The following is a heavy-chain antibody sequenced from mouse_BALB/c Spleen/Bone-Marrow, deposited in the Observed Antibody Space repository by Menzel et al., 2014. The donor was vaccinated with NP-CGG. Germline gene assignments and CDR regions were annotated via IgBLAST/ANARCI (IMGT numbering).Heavy chain of an antibody. D-gene: IGHD1-3*01. CDR3: TRDNYEAMDY. CDR2: INPSTGYT. J-gene: IGHJ4*01. Sequence: VQLQQSGADLAKPGASMKMSCKASGYTFTNYWMHWVKQRPGQGLEWIGYINPSTGYTEYNQKFRDKATLTADKSSSTAYMQLSSLTSEDSAVYYCTRDNYEAMDYWGQGTSVTVPS. CDR1: GYTFTNYW. V-gene: IGHV1-7*01.